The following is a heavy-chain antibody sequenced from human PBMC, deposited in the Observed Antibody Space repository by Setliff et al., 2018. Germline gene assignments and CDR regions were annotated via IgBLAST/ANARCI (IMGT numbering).Heavy chain of an antibody. V-gene: IGHV1-2*02. CDR2: NNPKSGVT. Sequence: ASVKVSCKTSGYTFTGYFIHWVRQAPRQGLEWLGWNNPKSGVTSYAQSFQVRIAMTRDTSINTVYMELNSLTSDDAAVYFCAREGGLQGAPSYYYFYNYINVSGKGTKVTVSS. D-gene: IGHD1-26*01. J-gene: IGHJ6*03. CDR3: AREGGLQGAPSYYYFYNYINV. CDR1: GYTFTGYF.